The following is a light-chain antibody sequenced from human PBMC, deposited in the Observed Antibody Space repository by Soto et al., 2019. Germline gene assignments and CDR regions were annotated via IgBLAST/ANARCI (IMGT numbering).Light chain of an antibody. Sequence: DIQMTQSPSTLSASVGDRVTITCRASQSVNKWLAGYQQKPGRAPNLVIYDASTLQTSVTSTFSGSGSGTEFTLTISSLQPDDFGTYYCQQYQSWPYTFGQGTKLESK. CDR1: QSVNKW. J-gene: IGKJ2*01. CDR2: DAS. V-gene: IGKV1-5*01. CDR3: QQYQSWPYT.